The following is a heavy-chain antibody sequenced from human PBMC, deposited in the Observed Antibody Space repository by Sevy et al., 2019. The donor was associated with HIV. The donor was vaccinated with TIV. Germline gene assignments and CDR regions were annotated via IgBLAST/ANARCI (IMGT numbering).Heavy chain of an antibody. Sequence: LSLTCAASGFTFRDYYVSWIRQAPGKGLEWVSYISSSGSTIYYADSVKGRFTNSRDNAKNLLYLQMNSLRAEDTAVYYCARLGSGWLDYWGQGTLVTVSS. CDR2: ISSSGSTI. CDR3: ARLGSGWLDY. CDR1: GFTFRDYY. D-gene: IGHD6-19*01. J-gene: IGHJ4*02. V-gene: IGHV3-11*01.